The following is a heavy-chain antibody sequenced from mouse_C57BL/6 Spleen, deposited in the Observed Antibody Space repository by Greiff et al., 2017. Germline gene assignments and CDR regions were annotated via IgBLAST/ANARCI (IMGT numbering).Heavy chain of an antibody. Sequence: VQLQQSGAELVKPGASVKLSCTASGFNIKDYYMHWVKQRTEQGLEWIGRIDPEVGETKYAPKFQGKATITADTSSNTAYLQLSSLTSEDTAVYYCARAGGLRRRWDYWGQGTTLTVSS. CDR2: IDPEVGET. V-gene: IGHV14-2*01. J-gene: IGHJ2*01. CDR1: GFNIKDYY. D-gene: IGHD2-4*01. CDR3: ARAGGLRRRWDY.